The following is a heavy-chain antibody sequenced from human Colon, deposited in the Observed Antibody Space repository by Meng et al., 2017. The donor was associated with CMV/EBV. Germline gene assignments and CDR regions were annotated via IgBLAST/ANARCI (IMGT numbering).Heavy chain of an antibody. CDR3: ARMALHWYFDL. V-gene: IGHV4-39*07. CDR2: IYYTGND. D-gene: IGHD5-24*01. CDR1: GDSISGRSYY. Sequence: QVHLQEPGTGLVKAAETLSLTCTVPGDSISGRSYYWGWIRQPPGKGLEWIASIYYTGNDYHNPSLKSRVTISIDTSNNQFSLRLTSVTAADTAVYYCARMALHWYFDLWGRGTLVTVSS. J-gene: IGHJ2*01.